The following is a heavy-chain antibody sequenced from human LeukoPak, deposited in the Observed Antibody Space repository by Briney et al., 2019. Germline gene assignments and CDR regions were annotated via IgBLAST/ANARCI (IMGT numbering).Heavy chain of an antibody. CDR3: TSTLPY. Sequence: PGGSLRLSCVASGFTFSNAWLTWVRQAPGKGLEWVGHIKRKVDGGTTDYAAPVKGRFTNSRDDSKNTLYLEMNSLKTEDTAMYYCTSTLPYWGQGTLVTVSS. J-gene: IGHJ4*02. D-gene: IGHD2-15*01. CDR1: GFTFSNAW. CDR2: IKRKVDGGTT. V-gene: IGHV3-15*05.